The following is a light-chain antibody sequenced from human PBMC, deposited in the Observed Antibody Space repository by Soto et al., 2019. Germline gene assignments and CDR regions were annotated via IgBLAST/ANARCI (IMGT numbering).Light chain of an antibody. CDR1: QSVSSSY. Sequence: EIVLTQSPGTLSLSPGERVTLSCRASQSVSSSYLAWYQQKPGQAPRILIYGASSRATGIPDRFSGSGSGTDFTLTISRLEPEDFAVYYCQQYGSSPNTFGQGTKLQIK. CDR2: GAS. J-gene: IGKJ2*01. CDR3: QQYGSSPNT. V-gene: IGKV3-20*01.